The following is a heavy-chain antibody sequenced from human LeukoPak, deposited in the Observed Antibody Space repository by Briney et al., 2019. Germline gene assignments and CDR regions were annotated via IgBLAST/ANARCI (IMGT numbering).Heavy chain of an antibody. D-gene: IGHD2-15*01. CDR3: ARVLRGYCSGGSCPPSDY. CDR1: GYTFTSYA. CDR2: INAGNGNT. Sequence: GASVKVSCKASGYTFTSYAMHWVRQAPGQRLEWMGWINAGNGNTKYSQEFQGRVTITRDTSANTAYMELRSPRSDDTAVYYCARVLRGYCSGGSCPPSDYWGQGTLVTVSS. V-gene: IGHV1-3*01. J-gene: IGHJ4*02.